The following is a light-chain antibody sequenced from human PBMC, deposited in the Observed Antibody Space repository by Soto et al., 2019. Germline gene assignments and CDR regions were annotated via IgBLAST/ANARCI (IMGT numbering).Light chain of an antibody. V-gene: IGKV2-28*01. CDR1: QSLLHSNGFQY. J-gene: IGKJ1*01. CDR2: LGF. CDR3: MQPLEAPWT. Sequence: EIVMTQSPPSLSVTPGEPASISCRSSQSLLHSNGFQYLDWYLQKPGQSPQLLTYLGFNRASGVPDRFSGSGSGTDFTLKISRVEAEDVGIYFCMQPLEAPWTFGQGTKVEIK.